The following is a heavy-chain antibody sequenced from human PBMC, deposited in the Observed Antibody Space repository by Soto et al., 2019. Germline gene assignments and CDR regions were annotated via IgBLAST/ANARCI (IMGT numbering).Heavy chain of an antibody. CDR2: ISAYNGST. D-gene: IGHD3-22*01. CDR1: GYTFTSYG. J-gene: IGHJ6*02. V-gene: IGHV1-18*01. Sequence: ASVKVSCKASGYTFTSYGISWVRQAPGQGLEWMGWISAYNGSTNYAQKLQGRVTMTTDTSTSTAYMELRSLRSDDTAVYYCARECDSSGPWPYYYYYYGMDVWGQGTTVTVSS. CDR3: ARECDSSGPWPYYYYYYGMDV.